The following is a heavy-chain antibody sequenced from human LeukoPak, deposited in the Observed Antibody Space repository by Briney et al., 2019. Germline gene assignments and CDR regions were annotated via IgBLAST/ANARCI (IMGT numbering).Heavy chain of an antibody. CDR3: ARLSGAPIRHPIYHFDY. D-gene: IGHD2-2*02. Sequence: SETLSLTCALSGYSISSGYYWGWIRQPPGKGLEWIGKIFHSGSTYKNPSLKSRVTISLDPSKNQFSLNLSSVTAADTAMYYCARLSGAPIRHPIYHFDYWGQGTLVTVSS. CDR2: IFHSGST. J-gene: IGHJ4*02. V-gene: IGHV4-38-2*01. CDR1: GYSISSGYY.